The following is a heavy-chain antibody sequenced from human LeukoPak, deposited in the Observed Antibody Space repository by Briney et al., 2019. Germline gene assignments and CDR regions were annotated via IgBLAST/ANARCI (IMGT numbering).Heavy chain of an antibody. D-gene: IGHD6-19*01. Sequence: ASGKVSCKASGYTFTGYYMHWVRQAPGQGLEWMGWINPNSGGTNYAQKFQGRVTMTRDTSISTAYMELSRLRSDDTAVYYCARDPQWLARGGLDYWGQGTLVTVSS. CDR3: ARDPQWLARGGLDY. CDR2: INPNSGGT. CDR1: GYTFTGYY. V-gene: IGHV1-2*02. J-gene: IGHJ4*02.